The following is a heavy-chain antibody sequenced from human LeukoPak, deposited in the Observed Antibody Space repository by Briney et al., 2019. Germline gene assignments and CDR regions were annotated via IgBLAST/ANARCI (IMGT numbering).Heavy chain of an antibody. CDR2: MNPNSGNT. V-gene: IGHV1-8*03. D-gene: IGHD6-6*01. CDR3: ARASSIAALDY. CDR1: GYTFTSYD. Sequence: GESLKVSCKASGYTFTSYDINWVRQATGQGLEWMGWMNPNSGNTGYAQKFQGRVTITRNTSISTAYMELSSLRSEDTAVYYCARASSIAALDYWGQGTLVTVSS. J-gene: IGHJ4*02.